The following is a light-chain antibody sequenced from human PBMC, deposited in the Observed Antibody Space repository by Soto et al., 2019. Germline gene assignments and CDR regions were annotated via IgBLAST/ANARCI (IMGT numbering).Light chain of an antibody. J-gene: IGKJ1*01. CDR2: DAS. Sequence: DIQITPSPSPPSSSFGDKITLTFRASQSISSWLAWYQQKPGKAPKLLIYDASSLESGIPSRFSGSGSGTEFTLTISSLQPDDFATYYCQQYNSYPWTFGQGTKVDIK. CDR1: QSISSW. CDR3: QQYNSYPWT. V-gene: IGKV1-5*01.